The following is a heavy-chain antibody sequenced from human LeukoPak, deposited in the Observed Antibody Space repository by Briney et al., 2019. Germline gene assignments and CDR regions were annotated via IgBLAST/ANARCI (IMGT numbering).Heavy chain of an antibody. CDR2: ISGSGGST. D-gene: IGHD6-13*01. V-gene: IGHV3-23*01. Sequence: GGSLRLSCAASGFTFSSYAMSWVRQAPGKGLEWVSAISGSGGSTYYADSVKGRFTISRDNSKNTLYLQMNSLRAEDTAVYYCAKNGEAAAGSKVFEYFRGNYYYYGMDVWGQGTTVNVSS. CDR1: GFTFSSYA. CDR3: AKNGEAAAGSKVFEYFRGNYYYYGMDV. J-gene: IGHJ6*02.